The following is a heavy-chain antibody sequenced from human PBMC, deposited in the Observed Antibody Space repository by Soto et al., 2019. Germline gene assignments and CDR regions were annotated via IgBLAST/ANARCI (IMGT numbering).Heavy chain of an antibody. J-gene: IGHJ4*02. Sequence: PGGSLRLSCAASGFTFSVYAMSWVRQAPGKGLEWVSAISTNGGLTFYADSLRGRFTISRDNSKNTLYLQMNSLRAEDTAVYYCDPPPSIAARSSDYWGQGTLVTVSS. CDR1: GFTFSVYA. D-gene: IGHD6-6*01. CDR2: ISTNGGLT. V-gene: IGHV3-23*01. CDR3: DPPPSIAARSSDY.